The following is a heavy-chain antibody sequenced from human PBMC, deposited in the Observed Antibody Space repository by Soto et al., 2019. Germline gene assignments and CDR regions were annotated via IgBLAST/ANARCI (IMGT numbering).Heavy chain of an antibody. CDR2: ISYDGSNK. J-gene: IGHJ6*02. D-gene: IGHD2-2*01. Sequence: GGSLRLSCAASGFTFSSYAMHWVRQAPGKGLEWVAVISYDGSNKYYADTVKGRITISRDNSKNTLYLQMNSLRAEDKAVYYCARDPGVECSSTSCYIYYYGMDVWGQGTTVTVSS. CDR3: ARDPGVECSSTSCYIYYYGMDV. V-gene: IGHV3-30-3*01. CDR1: GFTFSSYA.